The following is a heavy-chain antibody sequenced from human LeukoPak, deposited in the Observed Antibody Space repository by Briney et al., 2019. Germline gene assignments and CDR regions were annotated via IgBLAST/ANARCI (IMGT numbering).Heavy chain of an antibody. CDR2: IYYSGST. Sequence: SETRSLTCTVSGGSISSYCWSWIRQPPGKGLEWIGYIYYSGSTNYNPSLKSRVTISVDTSKNQFSLKLSSVTAADTAVYYCARLTNWFDPWGQGTLVTVSS. CDR1: GGSISSYC. J-gene: IGHJ5*02. CDR3: ARLTNWFDP. V-gene: IGHV4-59*08.